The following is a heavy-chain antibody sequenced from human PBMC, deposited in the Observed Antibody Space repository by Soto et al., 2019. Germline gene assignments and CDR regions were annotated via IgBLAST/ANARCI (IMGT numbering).Heavy chain of an antibody. V-gene: IGHV4-30-4*01. CDR1: GGSVTSDEDY. D-gene: IGHD5-18*01. CDR2: ISNSGST. Sequence: SETLSLTCTVSGGSVTSDEDYWTWIRQSPGKGLEWIGYISNSGSTGYSPSLKTRLSMSVDRSKNQFTLRLTSVTAADTAVYLCATESGSTYGYFDHWGQGTKVTVYS. J-gene: IGHJ4*02. CDR3: ATESGSTYGYFDH.